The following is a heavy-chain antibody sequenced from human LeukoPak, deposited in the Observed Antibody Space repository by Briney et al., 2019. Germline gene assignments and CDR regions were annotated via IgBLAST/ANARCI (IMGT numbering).Heavy chain of an antibody. V-gene: IGHV4-34*01. Sequence: PSETLSLTCAVYGGSFSGYYWSWIRQPPGKGLEWIGEINHSGSTNYNPSLKSRVTISVDTSKNQFSLKLSSVTAAGTAVYYCARRGYCSGGSCYFDYWGQGTLVTVSS. D-gene: IGHD2-15*01. CDR1: GGSFSGYY. CDR2: INHSGST. J-gene: IGHJ4*02. CDR3: ARRGYCSGGSCYFDY.